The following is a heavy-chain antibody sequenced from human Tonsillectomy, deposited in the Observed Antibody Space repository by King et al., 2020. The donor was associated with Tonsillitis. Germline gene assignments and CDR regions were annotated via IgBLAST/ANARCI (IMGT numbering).Heavy chain of an antibody. Sequence: LQLQESGPGLVKPSETLSLSCTVSGGSLNTSPYFWGWIRQSPGEGLEWIGSIGYSGKTHYNLSLRSRVTMSVDTSGNQVSLKLNSVTVADTAVYYCATTGDKSPVNAWGHGTTFTVSS. D-gene: IGHD7-27*01. CDR1: GGSLNTSPYF. CDR3: ATTGDKSPVNA. J-gene: IGHJ6*02. V-gene: IGHV4-39*01. CDR2: IGYSGKT.